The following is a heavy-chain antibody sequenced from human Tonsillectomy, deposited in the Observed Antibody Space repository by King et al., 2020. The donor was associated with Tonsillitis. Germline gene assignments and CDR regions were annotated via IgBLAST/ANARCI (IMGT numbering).Heavy chain of an antibody. CDR1: GYTFTTYW. V-gene: IGHV5-51*01. CDR3: ARRAVTTFDP. Sequence: QLVQSGAEVKKPGESLKISCKGSGYTFTTYWIDWVRQMPGKGLEWMGIIYPADSDTRNSPSFQGQVTISADKSISTAYLQWSSLKASDPAMYYCARRAVTTFDPWGQGTLVTVSS. CDR2: IYPADSDT. D-gene: IGHD4-17*01. J-gene: IGHJ5*02.